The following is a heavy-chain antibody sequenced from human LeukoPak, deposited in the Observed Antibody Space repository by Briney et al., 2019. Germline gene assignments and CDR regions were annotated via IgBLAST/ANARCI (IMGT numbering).Heavy chain of an antibody. D-gene: IGHD2-2*01. Sequence: ETLSLTCAVYGGSFSGYYWSWIRQPPGKGLEWIGEINHSGSTNYNPSLKSRVTISVDTSKNQFSLKLSSVIAADTAVYYCARTTEGYCSSASCFGFSYSYYMDVWGKGTTVTISS. CDR2: INHSGST. J-gene: IGHJ6*03. CDR3: ARTTEGYCSSASCFGFSYSYYMDV. V-gene: IGHV4-34*01. CDR1: GGSFSGYY.